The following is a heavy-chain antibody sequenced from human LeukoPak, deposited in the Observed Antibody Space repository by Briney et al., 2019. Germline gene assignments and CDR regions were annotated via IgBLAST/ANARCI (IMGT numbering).Heavy chain of an antibody. CDR2: ISGSGVTP. J-gene: IGHJ4*02. CDR1: GFMFSHYA. D-gene: IGHD2/OR15-2a*01. V-gene: IGHV3-23*01. Sequence: GGSLRLSCTASGFMFSHYAVTWVRQAPGRGLEWVSSISGSGVTPYYADSVKGRFTISRDNSRDNSKNTPYLQMSSLRAEDTALYYCVKEAEVSPLSYFDHWGQGTLVAVSS. CDR3: VKEAEVSPLSYFDH.